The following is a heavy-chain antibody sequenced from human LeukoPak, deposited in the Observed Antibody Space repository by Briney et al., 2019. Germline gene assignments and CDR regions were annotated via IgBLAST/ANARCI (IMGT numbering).Heavy chain of an antibody. J-gene: IGHJ4*02. Sequence: GVLRLSCAASGFTFTSYTMYWVRQAPGKGLEWVSIIGNNGGGIHYADSVRGRFTISRDNSKNTLYLQMTNLRVDDTALYYCAIDPNWETHNWGQGVLVTVSS. CDR3: AIDPNWETHN. CDR2: IGNNGGGI. CDR1: GFTFTSYT. V-gene: IGHV3-23*01. D-gene: IGHD7-27*01.